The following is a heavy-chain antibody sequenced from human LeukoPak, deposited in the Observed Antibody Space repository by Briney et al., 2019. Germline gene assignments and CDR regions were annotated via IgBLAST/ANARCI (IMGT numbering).Heavy chain of an antibody. J-gene: IGHJ5*01. CDR2: IYHTGSP. V-gene: IGHV4-39*07. Sequence: SETLSLTCTVSGASISSDSNYWAWVRQPPGKGLQWIGSIYHTGSPFYNPSLMSRVSISIDSSKNQFSLKLSSVTVADTALYYCARDISISWFYSWGQGTLVSVSS. CDR3: ARDISISWFYS. D-gene: IGHD3-3*02. CDR1: GASISSDSNY.